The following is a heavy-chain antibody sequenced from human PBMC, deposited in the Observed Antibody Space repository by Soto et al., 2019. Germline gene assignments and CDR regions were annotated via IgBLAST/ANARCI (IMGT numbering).Heavy chain of an antibody. CDR3: ARDNGERDYYDSSLDALDI. V-gene: IGHV1-69*13. Sequence: GASVKVSCKASGGTFSSYAISWVRQAPGQGLEWMGGIIPIFSTQNYAQKFKGGGTIHADETTSTAYMKPSSLRSADPAGYYCARDNGERDYYDSSLDALDIWGRGTMVTVSS. CDR2: IIPIFSTQ. CDR1: GGTFSSYA. D-gene: IGHD3-22*01. J-gene: IGHJ3*02.